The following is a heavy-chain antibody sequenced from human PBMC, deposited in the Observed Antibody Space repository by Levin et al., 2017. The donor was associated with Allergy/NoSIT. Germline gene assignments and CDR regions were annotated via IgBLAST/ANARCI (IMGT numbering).Heavy chain of an antibody. D-gene: IGHD1-1*01. CDR3: ARLYWRSPKYYFDY. J-gene: IGHJ4*02. V-gene: IGHV4-39*01. CDR2: IYYSGST. CDR1: GGSISSSSFY. Sequence: SQTLSLTCTVSGGSISSSSFYWGWVRHPPGKGLECIGSIYYSGSTYYNPSLKSRVTISVDTSKNQFSLKLSSVTAADTAVYYCARLYWRSPKYYFDYWGQGTLVTVSS.